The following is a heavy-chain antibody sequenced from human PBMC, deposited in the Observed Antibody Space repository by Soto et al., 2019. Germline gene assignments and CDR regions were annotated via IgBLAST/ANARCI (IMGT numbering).Heavy chain of an antibody. CDR3: AHYFNGRAFDI. CDR1: GGSISSYY. CDR2: IYYSGST. Sequence: SETLSLTCTVSGGSISSYYWSWIRQPPGKGLEWIGYIYYSGSTNYNPSLKSRVTISVDTSKNQFSLKLSSVTAADTAVYYCAHYFNGRAFDIWGQGTMVTVSS. V-gene: IGHV4-59*08. D-gene: IGHD3-10*01. J-gene: IGHJ3*02.